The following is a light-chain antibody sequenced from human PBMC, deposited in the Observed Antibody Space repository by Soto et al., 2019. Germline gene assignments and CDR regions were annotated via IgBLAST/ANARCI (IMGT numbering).Light chain of an antibody. CDR3: QYSNTSSGFA. Sequence: VLTQSPGTLSLSPGESATLSCRASQTVSSAYLAWYQQKPGQAPRLLIYGASSRVPIVPDRFSGSGSGADFNLAISRLEPEDFALYYCQYSNTSSGFAFGPGTRV. J-gene: IGKJ3*01. CDR2: GAS. V-gene: IGKV3-20*01. CDR1: QTVSSAY.